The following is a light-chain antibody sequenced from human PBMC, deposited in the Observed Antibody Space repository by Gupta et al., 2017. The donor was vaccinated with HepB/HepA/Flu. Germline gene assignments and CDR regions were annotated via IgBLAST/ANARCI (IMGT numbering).Light chain of an antibody. Sequence: YELTQPPSVSVSPGQTARITCTGDALPKQYAYWYQQKPGQAPVLVICKDSERPSGIPERFSGSSSGTTVTLTISGVQAEDEADYYCQSADSSGTYVVFGGGTKLTVL. CDR3: QSADSSGTYVV. J-gene: IGLJ2*01. V-gene: IGLV3-25*03. CDR1: ALPKQY. CDR2: KDS.